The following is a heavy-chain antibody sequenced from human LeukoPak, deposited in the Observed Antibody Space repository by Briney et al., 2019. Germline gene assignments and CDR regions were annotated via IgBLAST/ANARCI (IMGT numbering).Heavy chain of an antibody. CDR3: ARAAAAGTGRNDY. J-gene: IGHJ4*02. CDR1: GYTFTSYY. Sequence: ASVKVSCKASGYTFTSYYMHWVRQAPGQGLEWMGIINPSGGSTSYAQKFQGRVTMTTDTSTSTAYMELRSLRSDDTAVYYCARAAAAGTGRNDYWGQGTLVTVSS. V-gene: IGHV1-46*01. CDR2: INPSGGST. D-gene: IGHD6-13*01.